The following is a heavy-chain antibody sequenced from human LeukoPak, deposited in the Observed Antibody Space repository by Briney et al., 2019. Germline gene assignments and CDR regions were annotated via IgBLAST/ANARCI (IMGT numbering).Heavy chain of an antibody. V-gene: IGHV3-7*01. Sequence: PGGSLRLSCAASGFTFSSYWMSWVRQAPGKGLEWVANIKQDGSEKYYVDSVKGRFTISRDNAKNSLYLQMNSLRAEDTAVYYCARDGYSSGWYPFDYRGQGTLVTVSS. J-gene: IGHJ4*02. CDR3: ARDGYSSGWYPFDY. D-gene: IGHD6-19*01. CDR1: GFTFSSYW. CDR2: IKQDGSEK.